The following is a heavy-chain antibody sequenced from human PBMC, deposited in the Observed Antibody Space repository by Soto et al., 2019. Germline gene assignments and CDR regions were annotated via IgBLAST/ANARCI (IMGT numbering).Heavy chain of an antibody. J-gene: IGHJ4*02. V-gene: IGHV4-59*01. CDR1: GGSMSNSY. Sequence: SETLALTCTVSGGSMSNSYWSWIRQPPGKGLEYIGYIYYSGSTNYNPSFWSRVTISIDTSKNQFSLKLNSVSAADTAVYYCARGSWSVDFWGQGTLVTVSS. CDR3: ARGSWSVDF. D-gene: IGHD6-13*01. CDR2: IYYSGST.